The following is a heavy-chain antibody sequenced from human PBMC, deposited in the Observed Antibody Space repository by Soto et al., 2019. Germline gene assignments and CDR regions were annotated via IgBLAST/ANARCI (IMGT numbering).Heavy chain of an antibody. CDR2: ISYDGSNK. D-gene: IGHD6-19*01. Sequence: GGSLRLSCAASGFTFSSYAMHWVRQAPGRGLEWGGVISYDGSNKYYAGSVKGRFTISRDNSKNTLYLQMNSLRAEDTAVYYCASARYLSSGWYDYGGQGTLVTVSS. V-gene: IGHV3-30-3*01. CDR1: GFTFSSYA. CDR3: ASARYLSSGWYDY. J-gene: IGHJ4*02.